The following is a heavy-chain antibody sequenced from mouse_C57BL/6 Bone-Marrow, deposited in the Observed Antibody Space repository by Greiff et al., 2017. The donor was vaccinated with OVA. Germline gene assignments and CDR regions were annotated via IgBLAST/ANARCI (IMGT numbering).Heavy chain of an antibody. CDR3: ARSNYGSSVDY. CDR2: IYPGSGNT. CDR1: GYSFTSYY. Sequence: VQLQQSGPELVKPGASVTISCKASGYSFTSYYIHWVKQRPGQGLEWIGWIYPGSGNTKYNEKFKGKATLTADTSSVTYYIQLSSLTSEDSAVYYGARSNYGSSVDYWGQGTTLTVSS. V-gene: IGHV1-66*01. D-gene: IGHD1-1*01. J-gene: IGHJ2*01.